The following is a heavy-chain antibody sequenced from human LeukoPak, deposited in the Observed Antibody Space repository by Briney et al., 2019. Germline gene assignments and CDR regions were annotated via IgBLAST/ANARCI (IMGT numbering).Heavy chain of an antibody. CDR2: ISAYNGNT. V-gene: IGHV1-18*01. D-gene: IGHD1-1*01. J-gene: IGHJ4*02. CDR3: ARGHLTGTIFY. Sequence: ASVKVSCKASGYTFTSYAMNWVRQAPGQGLEWMGWISAYNGNTNYAQKLQGRVTMTTDTSTSTAYMELRSLRSDDTAVYYCARGHLTGTIFYWGQGTLVTVSS. CDR1: GYTFTSYA.